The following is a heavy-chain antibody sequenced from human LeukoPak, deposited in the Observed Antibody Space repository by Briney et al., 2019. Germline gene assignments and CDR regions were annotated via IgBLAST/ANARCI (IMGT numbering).Heavy chain of an antibody. CDR3: ARDRYGSGSYYYRTGYYYYMDV. CDR1: GGSISSYY. CDR2: IYYSGST. Sequence: SETLSLTCTVSGGSISSYYWSWIRQPPGKGLEWIGYIYYSGSTNYNPSLKSRVTISVDTSKNQFSLKLSSVTAADTAVYYCARDRYGSGSYYYRTGYYYYMDVWGKGTTVTISS. J-gene: IGHJ6*03. V-gene: IGHV4-59*12. D-gene: IGHD3-10*01.